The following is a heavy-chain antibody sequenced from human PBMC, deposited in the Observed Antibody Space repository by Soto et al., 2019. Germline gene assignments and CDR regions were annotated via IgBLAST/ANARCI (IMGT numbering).Heavy chain of an antibody. Sequence: PGGSLRLSCAASGFTVSSNYMSWVRQAPGKGLEWVSVIYSGSSTYYADSVKGRFTISRDNSKNTLYLQMNSLRAEDTAVYYCARVYDSSGYYPPSWFDPWGQGTLVTVSS. CDR2: IYSGSST. CDR1: GFTVSSNY. D-gene: IGHD3-22*01. CDR3: ARVYDSSGYYPPSWFDP. V-gene: IGHV3-53*01. J-gene: IGHJ5*02.